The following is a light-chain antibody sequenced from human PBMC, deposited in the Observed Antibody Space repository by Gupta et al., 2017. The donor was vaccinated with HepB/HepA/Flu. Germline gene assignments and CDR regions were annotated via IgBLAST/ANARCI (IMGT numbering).Light chain of an antibody. CDR2: RNN. J-gene: IGLJ2*01. CDR3: AAWDDSLWGL. CDR1: SSNIGTYN. V-gene: IGLV1-47*01. Sequence: QSVLTQPPSASGTPGQRVTIACSGSSSNIGTYNVYWYQQVPGTAPKLLIYRNNQRPSGVPDRFSGSKSGTSASLAISGLRSEDEADYYCAAWDDSLWGLFGGGTKLTVL.